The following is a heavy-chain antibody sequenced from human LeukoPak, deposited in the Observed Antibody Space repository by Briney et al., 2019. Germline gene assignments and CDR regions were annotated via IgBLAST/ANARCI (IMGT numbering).Heavy chain of an antibody. CDR1: GGTFSSYA. CDR2: IVPIFGTA. J-gene: IGHJ4*02. D-gene: IGHD3-22*01. Sequence: SVKVSCKAPGGTFSSYAISWVRQAPGQGLEWMGRIVPIFGTANYAQKFQGRVTITTDESTSTAYMELSSLRSEDTAVYYCARDGGITMIVGRFDYWGQGTLVTVSS. V-gene: IGHV1-69*05. CDR3: ARDGGITMIVGRFDY.